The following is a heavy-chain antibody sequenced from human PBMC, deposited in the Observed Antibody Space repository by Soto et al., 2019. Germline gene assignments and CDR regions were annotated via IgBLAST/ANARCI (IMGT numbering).Heavy chain of an antibody. CDR3: ARTYCSSTSCYFDY. Sequence: ASETLSLTCTVSGGSISSYYWSWIRQPPGKGLEWIGYIYYSGSTNYNPSLKSRVTISVDTSKNQFSLKLSSVTAADTAVYYCARTYCSSTSCYFDYWGQGTLVTVSS. V-gene: IGHV4-59*01. CDR2: IYYSGST. CDR1: GGSISSYY. D-gene: IGHD2-2*01. J-gene: IGHJ4*02.